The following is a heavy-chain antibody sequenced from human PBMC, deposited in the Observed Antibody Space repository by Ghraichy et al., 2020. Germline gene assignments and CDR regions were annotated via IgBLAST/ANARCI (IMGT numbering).Heavy chain of an antibody. V-gene: IGHV3-23*01. CDR3: AKDVIGVAAPDH. D-gene: IGHD6-6*01. J-gene: IGHJ4*02. Sequence: GESLNISCTASGFTFSSYAMTWVRQAPGKGLEWVSAVSGSGGSTYYGDSVKGRFTISRDNSKNTVYLQMNSLRAEETAIYYCAKDVIGVAAPDHWGQGTLVTVSS. CDR2: VSGSGGST. CDR1: GFTFSSYA.